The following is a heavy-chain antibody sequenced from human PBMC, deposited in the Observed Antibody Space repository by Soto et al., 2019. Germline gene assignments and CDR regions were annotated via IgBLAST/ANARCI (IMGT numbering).Heavy chain of an antibody. J-gene: IGHJ5*02. Sequence: GGSLRLSCAASGFTFSSYAMSWVRQAPGKGLEWVSAISGGGGSTYYADSVKGRFTLSRDNSKNTLYLQMNSLRAEDTAVYYCAKSESYGSGTNWFDPWGQGTLVTVSS. D-gene: IGHD3-10*01. V-gene: IGHV3-23*01. CDR2: ISGGGGST. CDR1: GFTFSSYA. CDR3: AKSESYGSGTNWFDP.